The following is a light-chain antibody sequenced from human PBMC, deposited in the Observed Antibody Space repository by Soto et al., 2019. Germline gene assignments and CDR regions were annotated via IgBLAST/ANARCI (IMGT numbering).Light chain of an antibody. Sequence: QSALTQPASVSGSPGQSITISCTGTSSDVGVYNYVSWYQQHPGKAPKLMIYEVSNRPSGVSNRFSGSKSGNTASLTISGRQAEDEDDYYCKSYTRSSTYVFGAGTKLTVL. CDR3: KSYTRSSTYV. J-gene: IGLJ1*01. CDR2: EVS. V-gene: IGLV2-14*01. CDR1: SSDVGVYNY.